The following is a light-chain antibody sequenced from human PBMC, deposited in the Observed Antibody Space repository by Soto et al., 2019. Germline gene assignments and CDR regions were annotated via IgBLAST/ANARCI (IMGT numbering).Light chain of an antibody. Sequence: QSVLTQPASVSGSPGQSITISCTGTSDNYVSWYQQHPGKVPKLMIYGVTNRPSGVSDRFSGSKSGNTASLTISGLQTEDEADYYCSSYTNSRTLLFGAGTKLTVL. V-gene: IGLV2-14*01. CDR1: SDNY. CDR2: GVT. CDR3: SSYTNSRTLL. J-gene: IGLJ1*01.